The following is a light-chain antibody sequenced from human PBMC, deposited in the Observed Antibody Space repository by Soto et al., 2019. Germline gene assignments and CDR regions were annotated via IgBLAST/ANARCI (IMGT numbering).Light chain of an antibody. Sequence: EIVLTQSPGTLSLSPGERATLFCRAGQHVASSSLAWYQQKPGQAPSLLIYDASNRATGIPDRFSGSGSGTDFTLTISRLEPEDFAVYYCQQYDSPPFTFGPGTKVDIK. V-gene: IGKV3-20*01. CDR2: DAS. J-gene: IGKJ3*01. CDR1: QHVASSS. CDR3: QQYDSPPFT.